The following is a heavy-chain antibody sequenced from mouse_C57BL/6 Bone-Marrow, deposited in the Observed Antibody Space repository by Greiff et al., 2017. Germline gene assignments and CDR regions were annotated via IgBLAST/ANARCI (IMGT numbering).Heavy chain of an antibody. J-gene: IGHJ2*01. Sequence: QVQLQQSGAELVKPGASVKLSCKASGYTFTSYWMHWVKQRPGQGLEWIGMIHPNSGSTNYNEKFKSKATLTVDKSSSTAYMQLSSLTSEDSAVYYCADDGYYPVDYWGQGTTLTVSS. CDR2: IHPNSGST. CDR3: ADDGYYPVDY. D-gene: IGHD2-3*01. V-gene: IGHV1-64*01. CDR1: GYTFTSYW.